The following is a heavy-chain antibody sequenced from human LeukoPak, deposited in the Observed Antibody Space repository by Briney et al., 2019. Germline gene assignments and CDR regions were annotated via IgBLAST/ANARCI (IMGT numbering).Heavy chain of an antibody. Sequence: SETLSLTCTVSGGSISSYYWSWIRQPPGKGLEWIGEIIHSGRANYSPSLKSRLTLSVDPSMNHFSLRLSSVTAADTAVYYCARGTVLTGYASFDYWGQGALVTVSS. CDR3: ARGTVLTGYASFDY. V-gene: IGHV4-34*01. J-gene: IGHJ4*02. D-gene: IGHD3-16*01. CDR1: GGSISSYY. CDR2: IIHSGRA.